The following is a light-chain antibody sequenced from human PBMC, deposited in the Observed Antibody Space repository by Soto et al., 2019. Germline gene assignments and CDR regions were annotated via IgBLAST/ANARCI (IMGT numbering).Light chain of an antibody. CDR3: SSYTTNITPVV. J-gene: IGLJ2*01. V-gene: IGLV2-14*01. Sequence: QSALTQPASVSGSPGQSITISCTGTSGDIGGYNYVSWYQQHPDKAPKLLISEVTNRPSGVSNRFSGSKSGNTASLTISGLQAEDEADYYCSSYTTNITPVVFGGGTKLTVL. CDR2: EVT. CDR1: SGDIGGYNY.